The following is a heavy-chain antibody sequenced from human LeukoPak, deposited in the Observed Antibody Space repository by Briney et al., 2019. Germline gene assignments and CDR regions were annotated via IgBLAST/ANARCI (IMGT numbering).Heavy chain of an antibody. CDR1: GDSINDCY. J-gene: IGHJ4*02. CDR2: IYYSGNT. Sequence: SATLSLTCTVSGDSINDCYWTWIRQPPGKGLEWIGYIYYSGNTNYNPSLKSRVTISLDTSKNQFSLKLTSVTAADTAMYYCARRKAKTPNYFDYWGQGALVTVSS. V-gene: IGHV4-59*08. CDR3: ARRKAKTPNYFDY.